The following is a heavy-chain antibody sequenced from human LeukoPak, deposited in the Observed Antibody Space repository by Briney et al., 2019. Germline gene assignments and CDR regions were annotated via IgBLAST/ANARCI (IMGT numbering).Heavy chain of an antibody. CDR3: GFTYCGADCYAIDH. CDR2: ISVSGDSS. J-gene: IGHJ4*02. D-gene: IGHD2-21*02. V-gene: IGHV3-23*01. Sequence: GGSLRLSCAASGFTFSSYAMSWVRQAPGKGLEWVSAISVSGDSSKYADSVRGRFTISRDNSKNILYLEMNSLRDEDTAVYYCGFTYCGADCYAIDHWGQGTLVTVFS. CDR1: GFTFSSYA.